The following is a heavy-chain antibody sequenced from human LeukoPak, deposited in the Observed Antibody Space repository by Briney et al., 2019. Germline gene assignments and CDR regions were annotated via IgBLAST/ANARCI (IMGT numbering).Heavy chain of an antibody. V-gene: IGHV4-39*01. CDR2: IYYSGST. Sequence: SETLSLTCAVYGGSFSGYYWGWIRQPPGKGLEWIGSIYYSGSTYYNPSLKSRVTISVDTSKNQFSLKLSSVTAADTAVYYCARSKDLFYYDSSGVIGDLFDYWGQGTLVTVSS. CDR1: GGSFSGYY. D-gene: IGHD3-22*01. J-gene: IGHJ4*02. CDR3: ARSKDLFYYDSSGVIGDLFDY.